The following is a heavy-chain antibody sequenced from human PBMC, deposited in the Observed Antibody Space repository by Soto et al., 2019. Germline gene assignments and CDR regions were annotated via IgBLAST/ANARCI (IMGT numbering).Heavy chain of an antibody. V-gene: IGHV1-18*01. Sequence: QVPLVQSGAEVKKPGASVKVSCKASGYTFTSYGISWVRQAPGQGLEWMGWISAYNGNTNYAQKLQGRVTMTTDTSTSTAYMELRSLRSDDTAVYYCARDGYYDSSGYYETWFDPWGQGTLVTVSS. CDR1: GYTFTSYG. CDR2: ISAYNGNT. D-gene: IGHD3-22*01. J-gene: IGHJ5*02. CDR3: ARDGYYDSSGYYETWFDP.